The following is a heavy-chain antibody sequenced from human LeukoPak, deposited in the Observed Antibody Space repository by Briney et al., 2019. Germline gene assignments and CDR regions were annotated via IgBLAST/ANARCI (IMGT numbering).Heavy chain of an antibody. CDR1: GGSFSGYY. V-gene: IGHV4-34*01. CDR3: GVSSSSSKGSFDY. Sequence: SETLSLTCAVYGGSFSGYYWSWIRQPPGKGLEWIGEINHSGSTNYNPSLKSRVTISVDTSKNQFSLKLSSVTAADTAVYYCGVSSSSSKGSFDYWGQGTLVTVSS. CDR2: INHSGST. D-gene: IGHD2-2*01. J-gene: IGHJ4*02.